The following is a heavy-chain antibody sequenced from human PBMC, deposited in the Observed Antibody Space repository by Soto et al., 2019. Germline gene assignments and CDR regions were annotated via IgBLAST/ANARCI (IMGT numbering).Heavy chain of an antibody. CDR3: AKESRSSAVTATRVYGMDV. CDR1: GFTFSAYG. V-gene: IGHV3-30*18. Sequence: LRLSCTPSGFTFSAYGMHWVRQAPGKGLEWVAAISHDGTNKYYGDSVRGRFTISRDNSKNTLYLQMNTLRNEDTAVYYCAKESRSSAVTATRVYGMDVWGQGTTVTVSS. CDR2: ISHDGTNK. D-gene: IGHD2-21*02. J-gene: IGHJ6*02.